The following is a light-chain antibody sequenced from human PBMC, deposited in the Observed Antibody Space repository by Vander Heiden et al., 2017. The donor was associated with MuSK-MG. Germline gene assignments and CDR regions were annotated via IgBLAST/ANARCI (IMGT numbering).Light chain of an antibody. CDR1: QSVSSSY. V-gene: IGKV3-20*01. CDR3: QQWGWAPS. J-gene: IGKJ1*01. CDR2: GAF. Sequence: EIVLTQSPGTLSLSPGERATLSCRASQSVSSSYLARYQQNPGQAPRLLIYGAFSRATGIPDRFSGSGSGTDFTLTISRLEPEDFAVYYCQQWGWAPSFGQGTKVEIK.